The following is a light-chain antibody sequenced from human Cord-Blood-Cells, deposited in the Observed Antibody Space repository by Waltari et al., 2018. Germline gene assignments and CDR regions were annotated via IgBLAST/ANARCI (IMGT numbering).Light chain of an antibody. CDR3: CSYAGSCTCV. CDR1: SSDVGGYNL. Sequence: QSALTQPASVSGSPGQSITISCTGTSSDVGGYNLVSWYQQHPGKAPKHMIYEGSKRPSGCPNRFSGSKSGNTASLTISGLQAEDEADYYCCSYAGSCTCVFGTGTKLTVL. V-gene: IGLV2-23*01. J-gene: IGLJ1*01. CDR2: EGS.